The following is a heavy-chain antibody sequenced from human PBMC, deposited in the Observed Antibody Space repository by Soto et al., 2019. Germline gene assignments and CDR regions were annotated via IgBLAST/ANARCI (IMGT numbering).Heavy chain of an antibody. J-gene: IGHJ4*02. Sequence: PGGSLRLSCAASGFTFNNYGMSWVRQAPGKGLEWVSAITDSGGSTYYADSVKGRFPISRDNSKTTVYLQMNSLRAEDTAVFYCGGSATVRTLYYFDYRGQGSLVTVSS. CDR2: ITDSGGST. D-gene: IGHD1-26*01. V-gene: IGHV3-23*01. CDR1: GFTFNNYG. CDR3: GGSATVRTLYYFDY.